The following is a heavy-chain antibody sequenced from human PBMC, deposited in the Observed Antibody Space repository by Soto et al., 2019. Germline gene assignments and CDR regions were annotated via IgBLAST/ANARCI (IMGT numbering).Heavy chain of an antibody. J-gene: IGHJ6*02. D-gene: IGHD4-4*01. CDR2: IIPIFGTA. Sequence: SVKVSCKASGGTFSSYAISWVRQAPGQGLEWMGGIIPIFGTANYAQKFQGRVTITADKSTSTAYMELSSLRSEDTAVYYCAREGPKKDTVYGMDVWGQGTTVTVSS. CDR1: GGTFSSYA. CDR3: AREGPKKDTVYGMDV. V-gene: IGHV1-69*06.